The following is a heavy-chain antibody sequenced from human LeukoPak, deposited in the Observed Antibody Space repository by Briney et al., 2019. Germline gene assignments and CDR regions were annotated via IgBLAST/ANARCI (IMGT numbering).Heavy chain of an antibody. D-gene: IGHD6-13*01. CDR3: AKAHSISWPHAFDS. Sequence: TGGSLRLSCAASGFTFSNYAMAWVRQAPGKGLEWVSAISGNGGRTYSADSVQGRFTISRDNSKNTVYPQMDNLRAEDSAMYYCAKAHSISWPHAFDSWGQGTLVTVSS. V-gene: IGHV3-23*01. CDR1: GFTFSNYA. CDR2: ISGNGGRT. J-gene: IGHJ4*02.